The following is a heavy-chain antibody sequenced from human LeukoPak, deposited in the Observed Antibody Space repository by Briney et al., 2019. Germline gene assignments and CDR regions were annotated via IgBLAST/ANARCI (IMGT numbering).Heavy chain of an antibody. J-gene: IGHJ5*02. Sequence: PSQTLALTCTVSGGSFSSGSYYWRWIRQPAGKGLEWIGRIYTSGSTNYNPSLKSRVTISIDTSKNQFSLKLSSVTAADTAVYYCARERLQLKNWFDPWGQGTLVVVSS. CDR2: IYTSGST. V-gene: IGHV4-61*02. CDR1: GGSFSSGSYY. CDR3: ARERLQLKNWFDP. D-gene: IGHD5-24*01.